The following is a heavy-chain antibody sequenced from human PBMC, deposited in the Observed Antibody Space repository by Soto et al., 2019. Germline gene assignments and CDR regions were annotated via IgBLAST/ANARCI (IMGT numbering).Heavy chain of an antibody. CDR1: GFTFSSSG. CDR3: AKDDGYYYRGMDV. CDR2: ISYDGSDK. V-gene: IGHV3-30*18. J-gene: IGHJ6*02. Sequence: QVQLVESGGGVVQSGMSLRLSCAASGFTFSSSGMHWVRQAPGKGLEWVAVISYDGSDKYYADSVKGRFTISRDNSKNTVYLQMNSLRAEDTAVYYCAKDDGYYYRGMDVWGQGTTVTVSS.